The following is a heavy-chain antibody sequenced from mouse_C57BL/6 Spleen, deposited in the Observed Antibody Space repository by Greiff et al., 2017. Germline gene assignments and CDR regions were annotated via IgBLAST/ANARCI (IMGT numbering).Heavy chain of an antibody. J-gene: IGHJ4*01. Sequence: QVQLQQSGAELARPGASVKMSCKASGYTFTSYTMHWVKQRPGQGLEWIGYINPSSGYTKYNQKFKDKATLTADKSSSTAYMQLSSLTSEYSAVYYCARSTVVAPYAMDYWGQGTSVTVSS. D-gene: IGHD1-1*01. CDR3: ARSTVVAPYAMDY. CDR2: INPSSGYT. CDR1: GYTFTSYT. V-gene: IGHV1-4*01.